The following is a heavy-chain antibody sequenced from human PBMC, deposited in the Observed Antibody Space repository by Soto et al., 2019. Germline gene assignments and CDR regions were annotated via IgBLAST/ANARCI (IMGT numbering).Heavy chain of an antibody. Sequence: QVQLQQWGAGLLKPSETLSLTCAVYGGSFSGYYWSWIRQPPGKGLEWIGEINHSGSTNYNPSLKSRVTISVDTYKNQFSLKLSSVTAADTAVYYCARLLWLEEVYLDYWGQGTLVTVSS. CDR3: ARLLWLEEVYLDY. D-gene: IGHD3-10*01. CDR1: GGSFSGYY. J-gene: IGHJ4*02. CDR2: INHSGST. V-gene: IGHV4-34*01.